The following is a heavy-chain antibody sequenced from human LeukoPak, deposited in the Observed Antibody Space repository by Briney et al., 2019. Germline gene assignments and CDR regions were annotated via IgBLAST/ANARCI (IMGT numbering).Heavy chain of an antibody. J-gene: IGHJ4*02. CDR3: AKDGEQWLVHY. V-gene: IGHV3-23*01. CDR2: ISGSGGST. CDR1: GFTFSTYA. D-gene: IGHD6-19*01. Sequence: GGSLRLSCSASGFTFSTYAMTWVRQAPGKGLEWVSAISGSGGSTYYTDSVKGRFTISRGNSKNTLYLQMNSLRAEDTAVYYCAKDGEQWLVHYWGQGTLVTVSS.